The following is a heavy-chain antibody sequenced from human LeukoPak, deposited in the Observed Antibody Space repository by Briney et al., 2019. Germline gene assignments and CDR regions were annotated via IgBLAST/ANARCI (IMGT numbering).Heavy chain of an antibody. CDR1: GFTFSSYA. D-gene: IGHD6-13*01. J-gene: IGHJ6*02. Sequence: PGGSLRLSCAASGFTFSSYAMSWVRQAPGKGLEWVSAISGSGCSTYYADSVKGRFTISRDNSKNTLYLQMNSLRAEDTAVYYCASIAAAGYYYYGMDVWGQGTTVTVSS. CDR3: ASIAAAGYYYYGMDV. V-gene: IGHV3-23*01. CDR2: ISGSGCST.